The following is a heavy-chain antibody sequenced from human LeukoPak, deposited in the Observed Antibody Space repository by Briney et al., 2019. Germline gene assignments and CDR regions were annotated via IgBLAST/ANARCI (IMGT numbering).Heavy chain of an antibody. Sequence: SETRSLTCTVSGGSISSYYWSWIRQPPGKGLEWIGYIYYSGSTNYNPSLKSRVTISVDTSKNRFSLKLSSVTAADTAVYYCARMDTALDAFDIWGQGTMVTVSS. CDR1: GGSISSYY. J-gene: IGHJ3*02. CDR2: IYYSGST. D-gene: IGHD5-18*01. V-gene: IGHV4-59*08. CDR3: ARMDTALDAFDI.